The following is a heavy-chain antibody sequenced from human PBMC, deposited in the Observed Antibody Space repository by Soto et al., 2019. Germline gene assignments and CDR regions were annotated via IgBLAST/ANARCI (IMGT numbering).Heavy chain of an antibody. Sequence: EVQLVESGGGLVQPGGSLRLSCAASGFTFGSHWMHWVRXXXXXXXVWVSRINSDGSSTTYADSVKGRFTISRDDAKXXXXXXXXXXXXXXXXXXXXXXXXXXXXXPTVIWGQGTLVTVSS. CDR2: INSDGSST. D-gene: IGHD4-17*01. V-gene: IGHV3-74*01. J-gene: IGHJ3*02. CDR1: GFTFGSHW. CDR3: XXXXXXXXXPTVI.